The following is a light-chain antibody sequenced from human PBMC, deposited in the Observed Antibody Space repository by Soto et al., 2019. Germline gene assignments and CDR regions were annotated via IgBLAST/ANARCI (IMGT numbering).Light chain of an antibody. J-gene: IGKJ5*01. CDR3: QQLAGFPIT. Sequence: DIQMTQSPPTLSASVGDRVTITCRASQGISTYLAWYQQKPGKAPNLLIYTASTLQTGVPSRFSGSAFGTEFTLTISSLQPEDFATYYCQQLAGFPITFGQGTRLEIK. V-gene: IGKV1-9*01. CDR1: QGISTY. CDR2: TAS.